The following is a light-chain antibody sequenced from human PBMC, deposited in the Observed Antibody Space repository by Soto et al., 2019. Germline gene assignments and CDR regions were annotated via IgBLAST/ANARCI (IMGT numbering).Light chain of an antibody. V-gene: IGKV1-33*01. CDR3: QQYENLPT. Sequence: DIQMTQSPSSLSASVGDRVTITCQASQNINNYLNWYQQKPGRAPKLLIYDASNLEAGVPSRFRGSGSGTDFTFTISRMQPEDIATYYCQQYENLPTFGQGTRLEIK. CDR2: DAS. J-gene: IGKJ5*01. CDR1: QNINNY.